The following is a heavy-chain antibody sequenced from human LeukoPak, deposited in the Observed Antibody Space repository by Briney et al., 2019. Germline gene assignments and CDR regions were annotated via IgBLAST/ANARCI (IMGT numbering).Heavy chain of an antibody. J-gene: IGHJ3*02. D-gene: IGHD4-17*01. CDR2: IYYSGST. Sequence: PSETLSLTCTVSGGSISSYYWSWIRQPPGKGLEWIGYIYYSGSTNYNPSLKSRVTISVDTSKNQFSLKLSSVTAADTAVYYCAREYYGDPSIGIWGQGTMVTVSS. CDR3: AREYYGDPSIGI. V-gene: IGHV4-59*12. CDR1: GGSISSYY.